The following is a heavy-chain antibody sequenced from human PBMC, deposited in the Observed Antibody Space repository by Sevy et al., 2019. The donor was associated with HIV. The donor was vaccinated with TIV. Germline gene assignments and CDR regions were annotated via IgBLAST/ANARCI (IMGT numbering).Heavy chain of an antibody. D-gene: IGHD4-17*01. CDR2: IYQDGSEK. V-gene: IGHV3-7*01. J-gene: IGHJ6*02. Sequence: GGYLRLSCAASGFNFRSYWMTWVRQAPGKGLEWVANIYQDGSEKHYVDSVKGRFTISRANAKNSLYRQMNGLRGDGTAVYYCAREGSYGDYRFQYNSGMDVWGQGTTVTVSS. CDR1: GFNFRSYW. CDR3: AREGSYGDYRFQYNSGMDV.